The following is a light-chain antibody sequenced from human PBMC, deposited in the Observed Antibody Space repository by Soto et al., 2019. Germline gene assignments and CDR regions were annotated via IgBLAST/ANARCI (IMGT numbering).Light chain of an antibody. CDR1: SSDVGGYNY. V-gene: IGLV2-14*01. CDR2: DVS. CDR3: SSYSSSSTPRV. Sequence: QSVLNQPASVSGSPGQSITISCTGTSSDVGGYNYVSWYQQHPGKAPKLMIYDVSNRPSGVSNRFSGSKSGNTASLTISGLQADDEADYYCSSYSSSSTPRVFGTGTKVTVL. J-gene: IGLJ1*01.